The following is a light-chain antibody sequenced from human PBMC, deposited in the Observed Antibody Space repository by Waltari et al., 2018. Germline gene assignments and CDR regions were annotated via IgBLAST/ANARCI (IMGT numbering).Light chain of an antibody. CDR3: QQTYTLPPWT. Sequence: DIQMTQSPSSQSASVGDRVTITCRTSQTISSYVNWYQQKPGKAPEVLIFAASSLQRGFPSRFSGSGSGTEFTLTITSLQPEDFATYYCQQTYTLPPWTFGQGTKVEFK. CDR2: AAS. J-gene: IGKJ1*01. V-gene: IGKV1-39*01. CDR1: QTISSY.